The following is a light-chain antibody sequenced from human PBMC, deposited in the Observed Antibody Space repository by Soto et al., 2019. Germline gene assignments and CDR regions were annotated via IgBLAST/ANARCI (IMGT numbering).Light chain of an antibody. CDR1: QSVSSY. CDR2: GVS. CDR3: QQYGSSPST. V-gene: IGKV3-20*01. Sequence: EIVLTQSPGTLSLSPGERATLSCRASQSVSSYLAWYQQKPGQAPRLLIYGVSSRATGIPDRFSGSGSGTDFTLTISRLEPEDFAVYYCQQYGSSPSTFGQGTKVDIK. J-gene: IGKJ1*01.